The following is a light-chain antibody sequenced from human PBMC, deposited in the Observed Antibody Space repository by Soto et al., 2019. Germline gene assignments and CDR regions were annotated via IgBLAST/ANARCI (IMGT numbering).Light chain of an antibody. V-gene: IGLV1-40*01. CDR3: QSYDSSLSGV. Sequence: GSSSNIGAGYDVHWYQQLPGTAPKPLIYGNSNRPSGVPDRFSGSKSGTSASLAITGLQAEDEADYYCQSYDSSLSGVFGSGTKVTV. CDR1: SSNIGAGYD. J-gene: IGLJ1*01. CDR2: GNS.